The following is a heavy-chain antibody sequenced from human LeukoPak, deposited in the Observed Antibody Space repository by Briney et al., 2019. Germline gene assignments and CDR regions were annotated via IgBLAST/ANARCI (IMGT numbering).Heavy chain of an antibody. D-gene: IGHD3-3*01. CDR2: ISKDGIEK. J-gene: IGHJ4*02. CDR3: ASDLTIFGAAMGFDY. Sequence: SGGSLRLSCAASGFTFSSYVMNWVRQAPGKGPEWVASISKDGIEKYYVDSVKGRFTIARDNAKDSLYLQMNSLSAEDTAVYYCASDLTIFGAAMGFDYWGQGSLVTVSS. CDR1: GFTFSSYV. V-gene: IGHV3-7*01.